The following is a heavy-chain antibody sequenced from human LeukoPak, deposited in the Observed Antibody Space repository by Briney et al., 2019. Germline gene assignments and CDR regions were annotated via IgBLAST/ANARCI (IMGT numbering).Heavy chain of an antibody. D-gene: IGHD2-2*01. CDR3: ARGALGYCSSTSCREPFNWFDP. V-gene: IGHV4-59*01. Sequence: SETLSLTCTVSGGSISSYYWSWIRQPPGKGLEWIGYIYYGGSTNYNPSLKSRVTISVDTSKNQFSLKLSSVTAADTAVYYCARGALGYCSSTSCREPFNWFDPWGQGTLVTVSS. CDR1: GGSISSYY. J-gene: IGHJ5*02. CDR2: IYYGGST.